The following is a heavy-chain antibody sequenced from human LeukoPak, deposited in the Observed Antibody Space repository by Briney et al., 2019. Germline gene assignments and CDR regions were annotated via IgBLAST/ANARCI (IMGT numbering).Heavy chain of an antibody. CDR1: RFTFNSYW. Sequence: GGSLRLSCAASRFTFNSYWMHWVRQAPGKGLVWVSRIVGDGSYTNYADSAKGRFTISKDNAKNTLFLQMNSLRAEDTAVYYCARDGSNSHAFDVWGLGTMVTVSS. CDR3: ARDGSNSHAFDV. D-gene: IGHD5-24*01. CDR2: IVGDGSYT. J-gene: IGHJ3*01. V-gene: IGHV3-74*01.